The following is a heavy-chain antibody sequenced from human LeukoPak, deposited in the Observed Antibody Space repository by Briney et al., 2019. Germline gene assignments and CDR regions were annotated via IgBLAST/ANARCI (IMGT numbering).Heavy chain of an antibody. CDR2: IYYSGST. Sequence: PSETLSLTCTVSGGSISSYYWSWIRQPPGKGLEWIGYIYYSGSTNYNPSLKSRVTISVEPSKNQFSLKLSSVTAADTAVYYCARVTADEISSSWYFDPWGQGTLVTVSS. CDR1: GGSISSYY. V-gene: IGHV4-59*01. CDR3: ARVTADEISSSWYFDP. D-gene: IGHD6-13*01. J-gene: IGHJ5*02.